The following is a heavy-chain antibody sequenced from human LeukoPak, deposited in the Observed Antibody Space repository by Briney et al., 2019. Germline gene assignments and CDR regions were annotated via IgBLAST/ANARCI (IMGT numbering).Heavy chain of an antibody. CDR2: ISYDGSNK. CDR3: ATGFGDYADWFDP. D-gene: IGHD4-17*01. Sequence: GGSLRLSCAASGFTFSSYAMHWVRQAPGKGLEWVAVISYDGSNKYYADSVKGRFTISRDNSKNTLYLQMNSLRAEDTAVYYCATGFGDYADWFDPWGQGTLVTVSS. V-gene: IGHV3-30*04. J-gene: IGHJ5*02. CDR1: GFTFSSYA.